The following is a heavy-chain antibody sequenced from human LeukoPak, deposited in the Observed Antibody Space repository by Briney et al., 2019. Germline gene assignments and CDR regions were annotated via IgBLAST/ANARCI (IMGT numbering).Heavy chain of an antibody. D-gene: IGHD6-19*01. CDR3: VRQAGVS. CDR1: GFSISNFW. V-gene: IGHV3-7*01. J-gene: IGHJ5*02. CDR2: IRNDGSEK. Sequence: SGGSLRLSCAVSGFSISNFWMTWVRQVPGKGLEWVANIRNDGSEKNYVDSVNGRFTISRDNAKNSLYLQMNSLRAEDTAVYYCVRQAGVSWGQGTLVTVSS.